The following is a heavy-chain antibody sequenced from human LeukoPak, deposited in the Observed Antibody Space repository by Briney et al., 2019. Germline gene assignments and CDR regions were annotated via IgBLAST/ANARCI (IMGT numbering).Heavy chain of an antibody. CDR3: ARGGLLPGDGMDV. D-gene: IGHD2-15*01. CDR1: GGSISSYY. V-gene: IGHV4-59*01. J-gene: IGHJ6*02. CDR2: IYYSGSP. Sequence: KTSETLSLTCTVSGGSISSYYWSWIRQPPGKGLEWIGYIYYSGSPNYNPSLKSRVTISVDTSKNQFSLKLSSVTAADTAVYYCARGGLLPGDGMDVWGQGTTVTVSS.